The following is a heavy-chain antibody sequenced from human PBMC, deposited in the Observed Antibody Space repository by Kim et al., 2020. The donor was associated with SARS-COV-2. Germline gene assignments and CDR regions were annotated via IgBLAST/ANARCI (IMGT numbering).Heavy chain of an antibody. J-gene: IGHJ4*02. CDR3: AREGGMWELLDGFDY. Sequence: PSLKSRVTMSVETSKNQFSLKLSSVTAADTAVYYCAREGGMWELLDGFDYWGQGTLVTVSS. V-gene: IGHV4-4*07. D-gene: IGHD1-26*01.